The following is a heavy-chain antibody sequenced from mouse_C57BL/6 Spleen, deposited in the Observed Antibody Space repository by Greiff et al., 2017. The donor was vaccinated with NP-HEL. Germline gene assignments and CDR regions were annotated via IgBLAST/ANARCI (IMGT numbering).Heavy chain of an antibody. J-gene: IGHJ2*01. CDR1: GYTFTNYW. D-gene: IGHD1-1*01. CDR2: IYPGGGYT. CDR3: ARSSYYGSSYGPFDY. V-gene: IGHV1-63*01. Sequence: QVQLQQSGAELVRPGTSVKMSCKASGYTFTNYWIGWAKQRPGHGLEWIGDIYPGGGYTNYNEKFKGKATLTADKSSSTAYMQFSSLTSEDSAIYYCARSSYYGSSYGPFDYWGQGTTLTVSS.